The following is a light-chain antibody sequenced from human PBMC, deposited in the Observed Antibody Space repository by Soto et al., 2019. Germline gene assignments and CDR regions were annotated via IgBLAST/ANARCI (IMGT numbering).Light chain of an antibody. CDR3: SSHAGSKRV. Sequence: QSALTQPPSASGSPGQSVTISCTGTSSDVGGYNYVSWYQQHPGKAPKLMIYEVNKRPSGVPDRFSGSKSGNTASLTVSGLQAEDERDYYCSSHAGSKRVFGPGTKVTVL. CDR2: EVN. V-gene: IGLV2-8*01. CDR1: SSDVGGYNY. J-gene: IGLJ1*01.